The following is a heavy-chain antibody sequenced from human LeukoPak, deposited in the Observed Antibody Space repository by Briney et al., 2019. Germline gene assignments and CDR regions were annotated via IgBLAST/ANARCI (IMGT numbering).Heavy chain of an antibody. Sequence: ASVKVSCKASGYTFTGYYMHWVRQAPGQGLEWMGWINPNSGGTNYAQKFQGRVTMTRDTSISTAYMELSRQRSDDTAVYYCARGSGYYRYYFDYWGQGTLVTVSS. CDR3: ARGSGYYRYYFDY. J-gene: IGHJ4*02. CDR2: INPNSGGT. CDR1: GYTFTGYY. V-gene: IGHV1-2*02. D-gene: IGHD3-22*01.